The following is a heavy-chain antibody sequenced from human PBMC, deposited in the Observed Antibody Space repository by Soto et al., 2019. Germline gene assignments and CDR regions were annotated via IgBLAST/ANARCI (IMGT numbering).Heavy chain of an antibody. D-gene: IGHD3-16*01. V-gene: IGHV4-31*03. CDR3: GGPAVTYFAS. J-gene: IGHJ4*02. Sequence: QVQLQESGPGLVKPSQALSLTCTVSGGPISSGGYQWSWIRQHPGKGLEWVGHIIYSVTAYYNPSLRCRVIISQDTSTNRFSLNFYSVPAGNPAVFYGGGPAVTYFASGGPGMLVPVSA. CDR2: IIYSVTA. CDR1: GGPISSGGYQ.